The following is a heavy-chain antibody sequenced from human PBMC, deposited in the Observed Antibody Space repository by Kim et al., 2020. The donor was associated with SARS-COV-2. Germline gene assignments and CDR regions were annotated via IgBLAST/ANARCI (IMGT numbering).Heavy chain of an antibody. Sequence: ASVKVSCKASGYTFTGYYMHWVRQAPGQGLEWIGRINPNSGGTNYAQKFQGRVTMTRDTSISTAYMELSRLRSDDTAVYYCARDLTMVRGVRGYYFDYWGQGTLVTVSS. CDR2: INPNSGGT. V-gene: IGHV1-2*06. CDR1: GYTFTGYY. D-gene: IGHD3-10*01. CDR3: ARDLTMVRGVRGYYFDY. J-gene: IGHJ4*02.